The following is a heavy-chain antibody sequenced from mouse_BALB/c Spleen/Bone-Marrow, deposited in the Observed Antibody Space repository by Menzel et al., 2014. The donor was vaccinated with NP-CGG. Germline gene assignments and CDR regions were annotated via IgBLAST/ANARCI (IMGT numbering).Heavy chain of an antibody. J-gene: IGHJ4*01. Sequence: EVKLVESGGGLVKPGGSLKLSCAASGFAFSSYDMSWVRQTPEKRLEWVAYISSSGGSTYYPDTVKGRFTISRDNAKNTLYLQMSSLKSEDTAMYYCARHYGYGAMDYWGQGTSVTVSS. V-gene: IGHV5-12-1*01. CDR1: GFAFSSYD. CDR2: ISSSGGST. D-gene: IGHD1-2*01. CDR3: ARHYGYGAMDY.